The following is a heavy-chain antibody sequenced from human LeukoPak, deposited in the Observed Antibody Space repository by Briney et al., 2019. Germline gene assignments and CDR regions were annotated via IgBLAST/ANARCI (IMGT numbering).Heavy chain of an antibody. J-gene: IGHJ4*02. CDR3: ARDVLYESSGPRRYYFDY. Sequence: SETLSLTCAVSGGSISSSNWWSWVRQPPGKGLEWIGEIYHSGSTNYNPSLKSRVTISVDKSKNQFSLKLSSVTAADTAVYYCARDVLYESSGPRRYYFDYWGQGTLVTVSS. CDR2: IYHSGST. CDR1: GGSISSSNW. D-gene: IGHD3-22*01. V-gene: IGHV4-4*02.